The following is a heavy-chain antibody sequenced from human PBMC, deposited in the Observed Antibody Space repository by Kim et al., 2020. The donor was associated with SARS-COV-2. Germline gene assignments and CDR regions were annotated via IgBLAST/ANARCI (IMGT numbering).Heavy chain of an antibody. J-gene: IGHJ4*02. CDR1: GFTFINAW. CDR3: TLEGNDSPGAY. D-gene: IGHD3-22*01. CDR2: IKSKTDGGAT. Sequence: GGSLRLSCAGSGFTFINAWMSWVRQAPGKGLEWVARIKSKTDGGATYYAAPVKGRFGISRDDSENTLFLQMNSLDSEDTAVYYCTLEGNDSPGAYWGRGTQVTVSS. V-gene: IGHV3-15*06.